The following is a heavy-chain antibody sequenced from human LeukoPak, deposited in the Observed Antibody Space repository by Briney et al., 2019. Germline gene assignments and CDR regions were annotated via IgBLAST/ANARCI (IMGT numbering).Heavy chain of an antibody. CDR1: GFTFSSYA. Sequence: GASLRLSCAASGFTFSSYAMGWVRQAPGKGLEWVSAISGSAGSTYYADSLRGRFTISRDKSKNTLFLQMNSLRADDTAIYYCAKVVLAAAMNWGQGTLVTVSS. CDR2: ISGSAGST. J-gene: IGHJ4*02. D-gene: IGHD6-13*01. CDR3: AKVVLAAAMN. V-gene: IGHV3-23*01.